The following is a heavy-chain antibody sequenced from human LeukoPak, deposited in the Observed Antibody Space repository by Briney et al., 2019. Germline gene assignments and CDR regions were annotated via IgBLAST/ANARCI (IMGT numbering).Heavy chain of an antibody. J-gene: IGHJ4*02. Sequence: SETLSLTCTVSGGSIGSGSYYWSWIRQPAGKGLEWIGRIYTSGSTNYNPSLKSRVTISVDTSKNQFSLKLSSVTAADTAVYYCATEKYSSSWYPHPLFDYWGQGTLVTVSS. CDR2: IYTSGST. V-gene: IGHV4-61*02. CDR1: GGSIGSGSYY. CDR3: ATEKYSSSWYPHPLFDY. D-gene: IGHD6-13*01.